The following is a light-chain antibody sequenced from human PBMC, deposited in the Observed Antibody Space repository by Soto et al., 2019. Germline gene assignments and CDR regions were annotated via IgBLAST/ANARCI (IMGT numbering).Light chain of an antibody. CDR1: QTVRNNY. Sequence: FMLTQSPGTLSLSPGERATLSCRASQTVRNNYLAWYQQKPGQAPRLLIYGASTRATDVPDRFSGSGSGADFTLSISRLEPEDFAVYYCQQYGSSPPRTFGQGTKVDI. V-gene: IGKV3-20*01. CDR2: GAS. CDR3: QQYGSSPPRT. J-gene: IGKJ1*01.